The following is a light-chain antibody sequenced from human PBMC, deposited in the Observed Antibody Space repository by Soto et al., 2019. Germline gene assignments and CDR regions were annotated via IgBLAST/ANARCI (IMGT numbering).Light chain of an antibody. CDR3: QQYNTWPFT. CDR2: SAS. Sequence: EIVLTQSPATLSVSPGESATLSCRASQNVNIDLVWYQQKPGQAPKVLMFSASARETVIPARFSGGGSETDFTLTISSLQPEDSAVYYCQQYNTWPFTFGPGTKVDIK. CDR1: QNVNID. V-gene: IGKV3D-15*01. J-gene: IGKJ3*01.